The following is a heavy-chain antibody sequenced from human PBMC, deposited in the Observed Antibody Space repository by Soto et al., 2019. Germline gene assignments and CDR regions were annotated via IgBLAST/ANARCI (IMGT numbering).Heavy chain of an antibody. J-gene: IGHJ3*02. D-gene: IGHD3-3*01. CDR2: TLYSGRP. V-gene: IGHV4-61*08. CDR1: GGSVCSGAYY. Sequence: QVHLRESGPGLVTPSETLSLTCRVSGGSVCSGAYYWSWIRQPPGKGLEWIGYTLYSGRPNYNPSIQSLQSRVTISVDTSRNHFSLRLTSVTAADTALYYCARHDFYHRSFDIWGQGTLVSVSS. CDR3: ARHDFYHRSFDI.